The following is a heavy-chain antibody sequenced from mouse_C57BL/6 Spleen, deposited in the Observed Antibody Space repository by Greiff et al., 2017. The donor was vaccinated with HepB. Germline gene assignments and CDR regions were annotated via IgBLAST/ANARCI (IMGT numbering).Heavy chain of an antibody. V-gene: IGHV1-15*01. J-gene: IGHJ2*01. CDR2: IDPETGGT. D-gene: IGHD1-1*02. Sequence: QVQLKQSGAELVRPGASVTLSCKASGYTFTDYEMHWVKQTPVHGLEWIGAIDPETGGTAYNQKFKGKAILTADKSTSTAYIELRSLTSEDSAVYYCTRTHYPFDYWGQGTTLTVSS. CDR1: GYTFTDYE. CDR3: TRTHYPFDY.